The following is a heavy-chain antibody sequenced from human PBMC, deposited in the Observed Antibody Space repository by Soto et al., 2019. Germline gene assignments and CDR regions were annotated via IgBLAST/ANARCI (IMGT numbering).Heavy chain of an antibody. J-gene: IGHJ6*02. CDR3: TRCRIAVACALYAMDV. CDR2: IRSKAYGGTT. D-gene: IGHD6-19*01. V-gene: IGHV3-49*03. CDR1: GFTFDDYA. Sequence: PGGSLRLSCTASGFTFDDYAMSWFRQAPGKGLEWVGFIRSKAYGGTTENAASVKGRFTISRDDSKSIAYLQMNSLKTEDTAVYYCTRCRIAVACALYAMDVWGPGTTVTVSS.